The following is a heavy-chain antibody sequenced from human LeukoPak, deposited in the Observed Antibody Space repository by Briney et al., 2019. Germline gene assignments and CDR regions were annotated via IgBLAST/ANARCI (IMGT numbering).Heavy chain of an antibody. CDR2: ISHSGST. D-gene: IGHD4-11*01. V-gene: IGHV4-34*01. Sequence: SDTLSLTCAVYDESFSGYYLGWIRQPPGKGLEWIGDISHSGSTNYNPSLKSRVTVSVDTSKNQFSLKLSSVTAADTAVYYCARLHSYRPFEYWGQGTLVTVSS. CDR1: DESFSGYY. J-gene: IGHJ4*02. CDR3: ARLHSYRPFEY.